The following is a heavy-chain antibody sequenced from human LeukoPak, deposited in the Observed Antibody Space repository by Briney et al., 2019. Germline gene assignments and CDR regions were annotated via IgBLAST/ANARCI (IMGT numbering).Heavy chain of an antibody. J-gene: IGHJ4*02. D-gene: IGHD4-17*01. CDR2: LNHSGSA. CDR3: ARAAVFGDYVAMVY. V-gene: IGHV4/OR15-8*01. Sequence: SETLSLTCAVSSGSLSSSNWWSWVRQPPGLGLEWIGALNHSGSANYNPSLKSRVTISVDKSKNQFSLKLSSVTAADTAVYDCARAAVFGDYVAMVYWGQGTLVTVSS. CDR1: SGSLSSSNW.